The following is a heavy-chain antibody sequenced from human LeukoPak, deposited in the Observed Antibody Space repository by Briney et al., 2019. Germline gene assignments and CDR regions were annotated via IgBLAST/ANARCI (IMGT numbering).Heavy chain of an antibody. Sequence: GGSLRLSCAASGFTFSSYWMHWVRQAPGKGLVWVSRIRRDGSSTTYADYVKGRFTISRDNAKNTLYLPMNSLRVEDTAVYYCAREGQWLASDYWGQGTLVTVSS. CDR3: AREGQWLASDY. D-gene: IGHD6-19*01. J-gene: IGHJ4*02. V-gene: IGHV3-74*01. CDR2: IRRDGSST. CDR1: GFTFSSYW.